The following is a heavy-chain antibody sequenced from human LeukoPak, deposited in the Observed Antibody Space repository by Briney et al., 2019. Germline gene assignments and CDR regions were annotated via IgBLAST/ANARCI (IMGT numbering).Heavy chain of an antibody. V-gene: IGHV3-64D*06. D-gene: IGHD3-10*01. Sequence: PGGSLRLSCSASGFTFSSYAMHWVRQAPGKELEYVSAISSNGGSTYYADSVKGRFTISRDNSKNTLYLQMSSLRAEDTAVYYCVKEAGGPFDYWGQGTLVTVSS. J-gene: IGHJ4*02. CDR1: GFTFSSYA. CDR3: VKEAGGPFDY. CDR2: ISSNGGST.